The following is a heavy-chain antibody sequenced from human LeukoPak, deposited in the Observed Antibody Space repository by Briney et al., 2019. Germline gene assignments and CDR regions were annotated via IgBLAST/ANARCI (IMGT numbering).Heavy chain of an antibody. D-gene: IGHD2-15*01. CDR3: AREPGYCSGGSCYGGWFDP. CDR1: GGSIRSRCYY. CDR2: INPRGST. V-gene: IGHV4-39*07. J-gene: IGHJ5*02. Sequence: SETLSLTCTVSGGSIRSRCYYWGWIRQPPGKGLEWIGEINPRGSTIYNPSLKSRVTISVDTSKNQFSLNLSSVTAADTAVYYCAREPGYCSGGSCYGGWFDPWGQGTLVTVSS.